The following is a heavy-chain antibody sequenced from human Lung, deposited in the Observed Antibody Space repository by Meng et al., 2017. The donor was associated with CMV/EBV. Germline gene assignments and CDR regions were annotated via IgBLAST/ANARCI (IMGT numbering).Heavy chain of an antibody. D-gene: IGHD2-2*01. V-gene: IGHV3-48*03. CDR2: ISSRGSSI. CDR1: GFTFSSYE. CDR3: AREVLVPAAIRYYYYGMDV. Sequence: GESLKISCAASGFTFSSYEMNWVRQAPGKGLEWVSYISSRGSSIYYAVSVKGRFTISRDNAKNLLYLQMNSLRAEDTAVYYCAREVLVPAAIRYYYYGMDVWGQGTTVTVSS. J-gene: IGHJ6*02.